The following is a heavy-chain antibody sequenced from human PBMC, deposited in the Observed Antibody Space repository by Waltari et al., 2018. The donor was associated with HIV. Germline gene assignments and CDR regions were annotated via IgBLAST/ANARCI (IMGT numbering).Heavy chain of an antibody. CDR1: GGSINSGSYY. CDR3: AREPLEGNFRPLDF. D-gene: IGHD1-7*01. J-gene: IGHJ4*02. Sequence: QVQLQESGPGLVKPSQTLSLTCTISGGSINSGSYYWSWIRQPAGKGLEWIGRIYNSGSTNYNPSLKSRVTISVDTSKNQFSLKLSSVTAADTAVYYCAREPLEGNFRPLDFWGQGTLVTVSS. V-gene: IGHV4-61*02. CDR2: IYNSGST.